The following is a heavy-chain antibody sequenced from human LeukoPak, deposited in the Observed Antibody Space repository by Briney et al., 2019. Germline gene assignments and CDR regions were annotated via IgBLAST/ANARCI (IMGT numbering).Heavy chain of an antibody. CDR2: ISSDTPNK. Sequence: GGSLRLSCATSGFTFSRYALNWIRQAPGKGLEWVSFISSDTPNKNYADSVKGRFTISRDNAKNSVYLQLNSLRAEDTAMYYCARDLGGPDYWGQGTLVTVSS. V-gene: IGHV3-21*01. CDR3: ARDLGGPDY. CDR1: GFTFSRYA. D-gene: IGHD3-16*01. J-gene: IGHJ4*02.